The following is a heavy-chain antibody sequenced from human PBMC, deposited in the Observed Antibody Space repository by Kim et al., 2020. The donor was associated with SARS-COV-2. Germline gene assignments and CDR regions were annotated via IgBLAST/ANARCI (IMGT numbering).Heavy chain of an antibody. CDR1: GGSFSGYY. D-gene: IGHD1-26*01. J-gene: IGHJ4*02. CDR2: INHSGST. Sequence: SETLSLTCAVYGGSFSGYYWSWIRQPPGKGLEWIGEINHSGSTNYNPSLKSRVTISVDTSKNQFSLKLSSVTAADTAVYYCAASIVGAPSPFDYWGQGTLVTVSS. CDR3: AASIVGAPSPFDY. V-gene: IGHV4-34*01.